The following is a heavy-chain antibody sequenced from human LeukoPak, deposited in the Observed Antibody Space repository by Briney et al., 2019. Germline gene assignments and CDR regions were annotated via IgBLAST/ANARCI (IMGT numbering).Heavy chain of an antibody. J-gene: IGHJ4*02. Sequence: PGGSLRLSCAASGFSLSTNYMSWVRRAPGKGLEWVSYISSSGRMLYYADSVKGGFTISRDNAKNSLYLQMNSLSTDDTAVYYCARGPRDPAEFCSRVACAPTYEVWGQGALVTVSS. V-gene: IGHV3-11*04. CDR3: ARGPRDPAEFCSRVACAPTYEV. D-gene: IGHD2-15*01. CDR1: GFSLSTNY. CDR2: ISSSGRML.